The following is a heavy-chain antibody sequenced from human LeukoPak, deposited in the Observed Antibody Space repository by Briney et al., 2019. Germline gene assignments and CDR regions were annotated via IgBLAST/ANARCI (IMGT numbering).Heavy chain of an antibody. J-gene: IGHJ4*02. D-gene: IGHD1-1*01. CDR2: IYSGGST. V-gene: IGHV3-53*01. Sequence: PGGSLRLSCAASGFTVSGNYMSWLRQAPGKGLEWVSVIYSGGSTYYADSVKGRFTISRDNSKNTLYLQMNSLRAEDTAVYYCARDGLYRELDYWGQGTLVTVSS. CDR3: ARDGLYRELDY. CDR1: GFTVSGNY.